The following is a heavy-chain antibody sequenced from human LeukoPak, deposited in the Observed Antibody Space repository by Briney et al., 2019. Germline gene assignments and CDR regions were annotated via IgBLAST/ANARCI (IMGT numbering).Heavy chain of an antibody. D-gene: IGHD2-15*01. CDR2: IYYSGST. Sequence: PSETLSLTCTVSGGSINNHYWSWIRQPPGKGLEWIGYIYYSGSTYYNPSLKSRVTISVDTSKNQFSLKLSSVTAADTAVYYCAGRRGSSLASIDSWGQGTLVTVSS. V-gene: IGHV4-59*06. J-gene: IGHJ4*02. CDR1: GGSINNHY. CDR3: AGRRGSSLASIDS.